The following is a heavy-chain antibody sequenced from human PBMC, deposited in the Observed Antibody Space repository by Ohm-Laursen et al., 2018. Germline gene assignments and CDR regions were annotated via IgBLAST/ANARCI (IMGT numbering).Heavy chain of an antibody. J-gene: IGHJ4*02. CDR1: GFTFSSYG. Sequence: SLRLSCAASGFTFSSYGMHWVRQAPGKGLEWVAVIWYDGSKYYADSVKGRFTISRDSSKNTLYLQMNSLRAEDTAVYYCAYNGSGSYWWGQGTLVTVSS. V-gene: IGHV3-33*01. CDR2: IWYDGSK. D-gene: IGHD3-10*01. CDR3: AYNGSGSYW.